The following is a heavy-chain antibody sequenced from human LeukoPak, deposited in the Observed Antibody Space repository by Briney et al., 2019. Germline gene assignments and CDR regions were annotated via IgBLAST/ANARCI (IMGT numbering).Heavy chain of an antibody. Sequence: GGSLRLSCAASGFSFSTFWMSWVRQAPGKGLEWVANINQDGSEKNYVDSVKGRFTISRDGAKNLLYLQMNSLRAEDAAVYYCAREQCSGNSCYYYWGQGTLVTVSS. D-gene: IGHD2-15*01. CDR3: AREQCSGNSCYYY. J-gene: IGHJ4*02. V-gene: IGHV3-7*01. CDR2: INQDGSEK. CDR1: GFSFSTFW.